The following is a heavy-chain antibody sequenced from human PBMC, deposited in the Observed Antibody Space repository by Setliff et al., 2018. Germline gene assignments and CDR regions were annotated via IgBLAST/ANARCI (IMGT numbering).Heavy chain of an antibody. V-gene: IGHV1-2*02. Sequence: ASVQVSCKASGYTFTGYYMHWVRQAPGQGLEWMGWINPNSGGTNYAQKFQGRVTMTRDTSISTAYMELSRLRSDDTAVYYCARDRVPITMIVVVTPNYYMDVWGKGTTVTVS. CDR3: ARDRVPITMIVVVTPNYYMDV. D-gene: IGHD3-22*01. J-gene: IGHJ6*03. CDR2: INPNSGGT. CDR1: GYTFTGYY.